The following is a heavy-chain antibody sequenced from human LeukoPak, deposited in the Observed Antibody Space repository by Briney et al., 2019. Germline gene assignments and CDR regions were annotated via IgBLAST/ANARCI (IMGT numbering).Heavy chain of an antibody. CDR3: ARTVVGATQPFDY. CDR1: GFSLSTSGMR. V-gene: IGHV2-70*04. D-gene: IGHD1-26*01. Sequence: SGPTLVNPTQTLTLTCTFSGFSLSTSGMRVSWIRQPPGKTLEWLARIDWDDDKFYSTSLKTRLTTSKDTSKNQVVLTMTNMDPVDTATYYCARTVVGATQPFDYWGQGTLVTVSS. J-gene: IGHJ4*02. CDR2: IDWDDDK.